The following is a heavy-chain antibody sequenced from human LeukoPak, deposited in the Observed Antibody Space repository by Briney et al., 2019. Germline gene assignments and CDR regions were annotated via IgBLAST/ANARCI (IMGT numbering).Heavy chain of an antibody. D-gene: IGHD6-19*01. CDR3: ARSRSSGWTYTAFEI. J-gene: IGHJ3*02. V-gene: IGHV4-39*07. CDR1: GGSISSSSYY. Sequence: SETLSLTCTVSGGSISSSSYYWGWIRQPPGKGLEWIGSIYYSGSTYYNPSLKSRVTISVDTSKNQFSLKLSSVTAADTAFYYCARSRSSGWTYTAFEIWGQGTMVTVSS. CDR2: IYYSGST.